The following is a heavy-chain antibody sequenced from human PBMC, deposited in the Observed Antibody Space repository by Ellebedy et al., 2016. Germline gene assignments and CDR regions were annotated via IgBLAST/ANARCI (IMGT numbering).Heavy chain of an antibody. CDR1: GGSISSYY. CDR3: ARHVGGSSRFDY. J-gene: IGHJ4*02. CDR2: ISYGVST. V-gene: IGHV4-59*08. Sequence: SETLSLTXTVSGGSISSYYWSWIRQPPGKGLEWIGSISYGVSTYYNPSLKSRITISVDMSKNQVSLDLSSVTAADTAMYYCARHVGGSSRFDYWGQGTLVTVSS. D-gene: IGHD6-19*01.